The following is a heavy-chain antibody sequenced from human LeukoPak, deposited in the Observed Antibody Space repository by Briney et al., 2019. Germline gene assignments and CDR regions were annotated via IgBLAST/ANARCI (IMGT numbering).Heavy chain of an antibody. CDR3: ARVSGYSYGNFDY. J-gene: IGHJ4*02. CDR1: GDSISSYY. V-gene: IGHV4-59*01. Sequence: SETLSLTCTVSGDSISSYYWSWIRQPPGKGLEWIGYIYYSGSTNYNPSLKSRVTISVDTSKNQFSLKLSSVTAADTAVYYCARVSGYSYGNFDYWGQGTLVTVSS. D-gene: IGHD5-18*01. CDR2: IYYSGST.